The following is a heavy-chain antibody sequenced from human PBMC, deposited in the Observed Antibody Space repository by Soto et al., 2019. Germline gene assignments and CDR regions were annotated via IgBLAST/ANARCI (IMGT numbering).Heavy chain of an antibody. CDR3: AGGMLPRGGGAFDF. Sequence: EVQLVETGGGLIHPGGSLRLSCAASGFTVSSNYMSWVRQAPGKGLEWVSVIYSGGNTYYADSVKGRFTISRDNSKTTLDLQMNRLEAVAPAVVYGAGGMLPRGGGAFDFWGQGTMVSVSS. V-gene: IGHV3-53*02. CDR1: GFTVSSNY. J-gene: IGHJ3*01. CDR2: IYSGGNT. D-gene: IGHD3-10*01.